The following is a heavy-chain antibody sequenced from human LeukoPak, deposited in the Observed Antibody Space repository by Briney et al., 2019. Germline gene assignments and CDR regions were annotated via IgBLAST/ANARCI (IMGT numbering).Heavy chain of an antibody. CDR1: GFTFSSYG. J-gene: IGHJ4*02. CDR2: ISGSGGST. D-gene: IGHD3-10*01. Sequence: GGTLRLSCAASGFTFSSYGMSWVRQAPGKGLEWVSAISGSGGSTYYADSVKGRFTISRDNSKNTLYLQMNSLRAEDTAVYYCAKDPQEYYFDYWGQGTLVTVSS. CDR3: AKDPQEYYFDY. V-gene: IGHV3-23*01.